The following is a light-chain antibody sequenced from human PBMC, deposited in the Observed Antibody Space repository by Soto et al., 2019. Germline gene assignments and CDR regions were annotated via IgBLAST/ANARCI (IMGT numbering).Light chain of an antibody. Sequence: DIQMTQPPSSLCASVRDRVTITRRASQSISSYLNWYQQKPGKAPKLLIYAASSLQSGVPSRFSGSGSGTDFTLTISSLQPEDFATYYCQQSYSTPQTFGQGTKVDIK. V-gene: IGKV1-39*01. J-gene: IGKJ1*01. CDR3: QQSYSTPQT. CDR1: QSISSY. CDR2: AAS.